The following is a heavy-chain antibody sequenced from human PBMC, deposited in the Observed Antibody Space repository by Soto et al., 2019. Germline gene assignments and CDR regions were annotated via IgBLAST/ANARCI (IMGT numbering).Heavy chain of an antibody. V-gene: IGHV3-23*01. J-gene: IGHJ4*02. D-gene: IGHD5-18*01. CDR3: AKSYLVDSATIGVDY. Sequence: EVQLLESGGGLVQPGGSLRLSCAASGFTFSSYAMYWVRQAPGKGLQWVSAISGSGGGTYYADSVKGRFTISRDNSKNTLYLQMNSLRAEYTAIYYCAKSYLVDSATIGVDYWGQGTLVTVSS. CDR1: GFTFSSYA. CDR2: ISGSGGGT.